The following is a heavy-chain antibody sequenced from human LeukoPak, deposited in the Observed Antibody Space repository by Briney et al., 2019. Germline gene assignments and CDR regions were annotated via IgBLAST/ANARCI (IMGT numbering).Heavy chain of an antibody. Sequence: GGSLRLSCVASGLTFDDSAMHWVRQAPGKGLEWVSLIGGDGGSRFYADSVKGRFTISRDNSKNSLYLQMNSLRTEDAAMYYCARESGKFDYWGQGTLVAVSS. J-gene: IGHJ4*02. CDR3: ARESGKFDY. CDR2: IGGDGGSR. V-gene: IGHV3-43*02. CDR1: GLTFDDSA.